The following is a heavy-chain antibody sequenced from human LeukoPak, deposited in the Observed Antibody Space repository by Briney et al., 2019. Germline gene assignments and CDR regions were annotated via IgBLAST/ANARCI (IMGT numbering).Heavy chain of an antibody. Sequence: HPGGSLGLSCAASGFTFSNAWMSWVRQAPGKGLEWVANIKKDGSEKKYVDSVKGRFTISRDNAKDSLYLQMNSLRAEDTAVYYCARVNLYYDILPGAPHFDYWGQGTLVTVSS. CDR2: IKKDGSEK. J-gene: IGHJ4*02. CDR3: ARVNLYYDILPGAPHFDY. D-gene: IGHD3-9*01. CDR1: GFTFSNAW. V-gene: IGHV3-7*01.